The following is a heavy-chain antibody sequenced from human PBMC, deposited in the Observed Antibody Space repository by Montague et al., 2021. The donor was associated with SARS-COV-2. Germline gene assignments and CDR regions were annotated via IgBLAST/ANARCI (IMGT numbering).Heavy chain of an antibody. CDR1: GFTLRSYG. V-gene: IGHV3-23*01. J-gene: IGHJ4*02. CDR3: ASRPGEPYYYDY. Sequence: YLRLSCAVSGFTLRSYGMTLFRQAPGKGLEWVSAISGSGSSTYYPDSVKGRFTISRDRSRNTLYLQMNSLRVEDTAVYYCASRPGEPYYYDYWGPGALVTVSS. D-gene: IGHD1-14*01. CDR2: ISGSGSST.